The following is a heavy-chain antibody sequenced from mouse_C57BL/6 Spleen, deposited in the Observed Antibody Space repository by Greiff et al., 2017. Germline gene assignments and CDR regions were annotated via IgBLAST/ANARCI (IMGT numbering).Heavy chain of an antibody. D-gene: IGHD3-3*01. CDR3: ARLEGPIFAY. Sequence: VQLQQPGPELVKPGASVKLSCKASGYTFTSYWMHWVKQRPGPGLEWIGNINPSNGGTNYNEKFKSKATRTVDKSSSTAAMQLSSRTSEDSAVYYCARLEGPIFAYWGQGTLVTVSA. CDR2: INPSNGGT. J-gene: IGHJ3*01. V-gene: IGHV1-53*01. CDR1: GYTFTSYW.